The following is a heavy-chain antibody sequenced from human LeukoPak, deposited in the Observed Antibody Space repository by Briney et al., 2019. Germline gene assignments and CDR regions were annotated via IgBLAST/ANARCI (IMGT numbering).Heavy chain of an antibody. CDR2: IIPIFGIA. CDR1: GGTFSSYA. D-gene: IGHD3-22*01. Sequence: ASVKVSCKASGGTFSSYAISWVRQAPGQGLEWMGRIIPIFGIANYAQKFQGRDTITADKSTSTAYMELSSLRSEDTAVYYCTGGGYYDSSGQTELDYWGQGALVTVSS. CDR3: TGGGYYDSSGQTELDY. J-gene: IGHJ4*02. V-gene: IGHV1-69*04.